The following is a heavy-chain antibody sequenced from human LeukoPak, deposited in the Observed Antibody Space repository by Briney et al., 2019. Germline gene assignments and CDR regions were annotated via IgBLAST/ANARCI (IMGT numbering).Heavy chain of an antibody. Sequence: GGSLRLSCAASGFTFSSYAMSWVRQAPGKGLEWVSAISGSGGSTYYADSVKGRFTISRDNSKNTLYLQMNSLRAEDTAVYYCAKSRGGGSRYYYGMDVWGQGTTVTVSS. CDR2: ISGSGGST. CDR1: GFTFSSYA. D-gene: IGHD2-15*01. CDR3: AKSRGGGSRYYYGMDV. V-gene: IGHV3-23*01. J-gene: IGHJ6*02.